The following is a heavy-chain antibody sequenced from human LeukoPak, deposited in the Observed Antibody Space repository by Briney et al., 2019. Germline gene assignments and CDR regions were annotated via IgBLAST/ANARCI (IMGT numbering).Heavy chain of an antibody. CDR3: ARDSDSNYDFWSGYYDY. CDR2: IWYDGSNK. J-gene: IGHJ4*02. CDR1: GFTFSSYG. D-gene: IGHD3-3*01. V-gene: IGHV3-33*01. Sequence: GGSQRLSCAASGFTFSSYGMHWVRQAPGKGLEWVAVIWYDGSNKYYAGSVKGRFTISRDNSKNTLYLQMNSLRAEDTAVYYCARDSDSNYDFWSGYYDYWGQGTLVTVSS.